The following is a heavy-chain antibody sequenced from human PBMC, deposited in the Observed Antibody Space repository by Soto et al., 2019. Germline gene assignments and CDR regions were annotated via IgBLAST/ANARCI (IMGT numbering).Heavy chain of an antibody. CDR1: GGSISRNSYS. Sequence: SEALSLTCSVSGGSISRNSYSWGWISQAPGKGLEWIGTLYSSRDTYYNPSLKSRVTISADTSQNQFSLDLTSVTATDTAVYFCARHPGYCSGGSCNGQYTLDVWGQGTTVT. J-gene: IGHJ6*02. D-gene: IGHD2-15*01. CDR3: ARHPGYCSGGSCNGQYTLDV. V-gene: IGHV4-39*01. CDR2: LYSSRDT.